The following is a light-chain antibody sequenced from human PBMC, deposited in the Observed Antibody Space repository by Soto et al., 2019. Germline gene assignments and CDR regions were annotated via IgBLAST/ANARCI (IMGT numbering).Light chain of an antibody. J-gene: IGKJ4*01. CDR2: AAS. Sequence: DIQLTQAPSFLSASVGDRVTITCRASQGISSFLAWYQQKPGKDPNFLIYAASTLQSGVPSRFSGSGSGTEFTLTISSLQPEDFATYYCQQVKSYPLNFGGVTKVEIK. CDR1: QGISSF. CDR3: QQVKSYPLN. V-gene: IGKV1-9*01.